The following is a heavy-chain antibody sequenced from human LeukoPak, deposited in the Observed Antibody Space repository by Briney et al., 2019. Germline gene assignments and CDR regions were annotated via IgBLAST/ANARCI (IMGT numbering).Heavy chain of an antibody. V-gene: IGHV3-30*02. CDR2: IRYDGSNK. D-gene: IGHD3-10*01. CDR3: AKNDVWFGELPGPMYFDY. CDR1: GFTFSSYG. J-gene: IGHJ4*02. Sequence: GGSLRLSCAASGFTFSSYGMHWVRQAPGKGLEWVAFIRYDGSNKYYADSVKGRFTISRDNSKNTLYLQMNSLRAEDTAVYYCAKNDVWFGELPGPMYFDYWGQGTLVTVSS.